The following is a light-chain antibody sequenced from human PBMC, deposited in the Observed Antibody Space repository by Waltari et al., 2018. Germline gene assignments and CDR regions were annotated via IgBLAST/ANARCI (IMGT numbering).Light chain of an antibody. CDR3: EQNYSTPGT. CDR1: QSISSY. J-gene: IGKJ1*01. V-gene: IGKV1-39*01. Sequence: DIQMTQSPSSLSASVGDRVTITCRASQSISSYLNWYQQKPGKAPKLRIYAASSLQSGVPSRFSGSGSGTDFTHTISSLQTVDFATFYGEQNYSTPGTFGPGTKVEIK. CDR2: AAS.